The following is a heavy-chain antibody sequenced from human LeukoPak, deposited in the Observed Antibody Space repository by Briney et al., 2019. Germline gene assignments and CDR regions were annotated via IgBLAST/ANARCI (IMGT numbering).Heavy chain of an antibody. D-gene: IGHD2-2*02. J-gene: IGHJ4*02. CDR1: GFTFTSYP. Sequence: GGSLRLSCVASGFTFTSYPMHWVRQAPGKGLEWVALVSHDGSSIYYADSVKGRFTISRDNSKNKMYLQMNSLRPEDTAVFYCARGGSYCTGPSCYTFDYWGQGTLVTVSS. V-gene: IGHV3-30*04. CDR2: VSHDGSSI. CDR3: ARGGSYCTGPSCYTFDY.